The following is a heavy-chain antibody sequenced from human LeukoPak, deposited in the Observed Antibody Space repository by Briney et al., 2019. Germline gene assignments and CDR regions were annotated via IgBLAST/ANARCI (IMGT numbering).Heavy chain of an antibody. CDR2: ISGSGGST. V-gene: IGHV3-23*01. Sequence: GGSLRLSCAASGFTFSKYAMSWVRQAPGKGLEWVSAISGSGGSTYYADSVKGRFTISRDNSKNTLYLQMNSLRAEDTAVYYCAKGSSSGYYYEWFDPWGQGTLVTVSS. CDR1: GFTFSKYA. D-gene: IGHD3-22*01. CDR3: AKGSSSGYYYEWFDP. J-gene: IGHJ5*02.